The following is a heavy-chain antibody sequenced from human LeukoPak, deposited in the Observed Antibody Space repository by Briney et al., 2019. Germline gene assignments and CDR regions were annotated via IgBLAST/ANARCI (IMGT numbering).Heavy chain of an antibody. J-gene: IGHJ4*02. CDR1: GFTFTSSA. CDR2: LSINGGST. CDR3: ARDSCRRLHEMARSLRY. Sequence: GGSLRLSCAASGFTFTSSAMHWGRQAPGKGLEYVSALSINGGSTYYAHSVKCRFTTSRDNSKNTLYLQMGSLRAEDMAVYYCARDSCRRLHEMARSLRYWCQGALVTVSA. D-gene: IGHD5-24*01. V-gene: IGHV3-64*01.